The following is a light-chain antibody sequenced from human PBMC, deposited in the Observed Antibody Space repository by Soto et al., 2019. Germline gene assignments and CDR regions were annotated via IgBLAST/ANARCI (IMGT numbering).Light chain of an antibody. J-gene: IGLJ3*02. V-gene: IGLV1-44*01. Sequence: QSVLTQPPSASGTPGQRVIISCSGSSSNIGRDTVNWYRQFPGTAPKLLIYSNNQRPSGVPDRFSGSKSGTSASLAISGLQSEDEADYYCTSYTSFSALWLFGGGTKLTVL. CDR1: SSNIGRDT. CDR3: TSYTSFSALWL. CDR2: SNN.